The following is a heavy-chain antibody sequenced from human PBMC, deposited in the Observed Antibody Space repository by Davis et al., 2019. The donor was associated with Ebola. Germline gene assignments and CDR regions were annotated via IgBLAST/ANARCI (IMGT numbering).Heavy chain of an antibody. V-gene: IGHV3-69-1*01. CDR1: GFTFSVYY. J-gene: IGHJ4*02. Sequence: GESLKISCAASGFTFSVYYMSWIRRAPGKGLEWVSTLGLSADTYYADSVKGRFTISRDNAKNSLYLQMNSLRDEDTAVYYCVRQWFGETDWGQGTLVTVSS. CDR3: VRQWFGETD. D-gene: IGHD3-10*01. CDR2: LGLSADT.